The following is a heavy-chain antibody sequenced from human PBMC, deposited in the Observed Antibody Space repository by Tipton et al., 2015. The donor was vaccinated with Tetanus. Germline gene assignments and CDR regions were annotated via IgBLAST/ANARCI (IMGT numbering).Heavy chain of an antibody. V-gene: IGHV3-72*01. CDR2: TRNKANSYST. CDR1: GFTFSDHF. CDR3: ARESAIGGSGSSYIDAFDM. Sequence: SLRLSCAASGFTFSDHFMDWVRQAPGKGLEWVGRTRNKANSYSTQYAASVKDRFIVSRDDSKKSLYLQMNSLKTEDTAVYYCARESAIGGSGSSYIDAFDMWGQGTMVTVSS. D-gene: IGHD3-10*01. J-gene: IGHJ3*02.